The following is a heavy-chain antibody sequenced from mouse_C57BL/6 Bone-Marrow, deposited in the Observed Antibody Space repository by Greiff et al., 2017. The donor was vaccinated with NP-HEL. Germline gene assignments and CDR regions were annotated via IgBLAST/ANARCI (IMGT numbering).Heavy chain of an antibody. Sequence: VQLQESGPGLVQPSQILSLTFPVSGFSLTSYGVHWVRQSPGKGLEWLGVIWSGGIPPSNAAFMYRLSITKDNSKSQVFFKMNSLQADDTSLYYCAKTGPITTVVDYWGQGTTLTVSS. CDR3: AKTGPITTVVDY. V-gene: IGHV2-5*01. D-gene: IGHD1-1*01. CDR1: GFSLTSYG. J-gene: IGHJ2*01. CDR2: IWSGGIP.